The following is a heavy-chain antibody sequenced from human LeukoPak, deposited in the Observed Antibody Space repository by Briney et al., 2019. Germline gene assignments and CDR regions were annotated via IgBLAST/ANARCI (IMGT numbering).Heavy chain of an antibody. J-gene: IGHJ4*02. D-gene: IGHD5-12*01. V-gene: IGHV4-61*02. CDR1: GGSISSGSYY. Sequence: SETLSLTCTVSGGSISSGSYYWSWIRQPAGKGLEWIGRIYTSGSTNYNPSPKSRVTISVDTSKNQFSLKLSSVTAADTAVYYCARAGYGGLFDYWGQGTLVTVSS. CDR2: IYTSGST. CDR3: ARAGYGGLFDY.